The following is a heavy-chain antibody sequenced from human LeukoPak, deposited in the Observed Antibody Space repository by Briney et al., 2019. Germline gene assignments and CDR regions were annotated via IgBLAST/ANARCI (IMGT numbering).Heavy chain of an antibody. V-gene: IGHV5-51*01. D-gene: IGHD3-22*01. Sequence: GESLKISCKGSGYTFTNYWIGWVRQMPGKGLEWMGIIYPGDSDTRYSPSFQGQVTISADKSINTAYLQWSSLKASDTAMYYCARRRYYYDSSGYSYYFDYWGQGTLVTVSS. CDR2: IYPGDSDT. CDR3: ARRRYYYDSSGYSYYFDY. CDR1: GYTFTNYW. J-gene: IGHJ4*02.